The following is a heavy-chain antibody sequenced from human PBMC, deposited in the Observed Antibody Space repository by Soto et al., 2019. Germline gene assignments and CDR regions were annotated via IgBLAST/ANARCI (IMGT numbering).Heavy chain of an antibody. J-gene: IGHJ5*02. CDR2: IYPGDSDT. Sequence: GESLKISCKGSGYSFTSYWIGWVRQMPGKGLEWMGIIYPGDSDTRYSPSFQGQVTISADKSISTAYLQWSSLKASDTAMYYCARVPRDSSGYYQLNWFDPWGQGTLVTAPQ. V-gene: IGHV5-51*01. D-gene: IGHD3-22*01. CDR1: GYSFTSYW. CDR3: ARVPRDSSGYYQLNWFDP.